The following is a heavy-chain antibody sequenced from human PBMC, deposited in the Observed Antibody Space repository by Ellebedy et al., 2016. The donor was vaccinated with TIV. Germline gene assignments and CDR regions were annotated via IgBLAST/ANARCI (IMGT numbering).Heavy chain of an antibody. CDR3: ARGGSSGSFDY. CDR1: GFTFRSHG. V-gene: IGHV3-30*03. Sequence: GESLKISCVASGFTFRSHGIYWVRQAPGKGLEWVAVLSSDGSNKYYADSVKGRFTISRDNSKNTLYLQMNSLRTDDMAVYYCARGGSSGSFDYWGQGTLVTVSS. D-gene: IGHD3-10*01. CDR2: LSSDGSNK. J-gene: IGHJ4*02.